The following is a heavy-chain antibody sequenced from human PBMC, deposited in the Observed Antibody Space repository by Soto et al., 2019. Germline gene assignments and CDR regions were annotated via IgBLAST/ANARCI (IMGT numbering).Heavy chain of an antibody. J-gene: IGHJ6*02. CDR2: IKSKTDGGTT. Sequence: GGSLRLSCAASGFTFSNAWMNWVRQAPEKGLERVGRIKSKTDGGTTDYAAPVEVRFTISRDDSKNTLYLQMNSLKTEDTAVYYCTTEVYYYDSSGYYSSDGMDVWGRGTTVTVSS. CDR3: TTEVYYYDSSGYYSSDGMDV. CDR1: GFTFSNAW. V-gene: IGHV3-15*07. D-gene: IGHD3-22*01.